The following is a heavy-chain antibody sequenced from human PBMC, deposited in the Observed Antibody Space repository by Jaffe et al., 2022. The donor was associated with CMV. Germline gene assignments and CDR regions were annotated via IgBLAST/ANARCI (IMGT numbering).Heavy chain of an antibody. D-gene: IGHD4-17*01. CDR3: ARDSDYGDYDYHNPGGSVDY. J-gene: IGHJ4*02. CDR1: GFTFSSYG. Sequence: QVQLVESGGGVVQPGRSLRLSCAASGFTFSSYGMHWVRQAPGKGLEWVAVIWYDGSNKYYADSVKGRFTISRDNSKNTLYLQMNSLRAEDTAVYYCARDSDYGDYDYHNPGGSVDYWGQGTLVTVSS. CDR2: IWYDGSNK. V-gene: IGHV3-33*08.